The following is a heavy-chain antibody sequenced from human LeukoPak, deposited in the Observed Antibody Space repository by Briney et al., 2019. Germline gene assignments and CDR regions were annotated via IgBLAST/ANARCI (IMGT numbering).Heavy chain of an antibody. CDR2: IYYSGST. CDR1: GGSISSYH. D-gene: IGHD2-15*01. V-gene: IGHV4-59*08. Sequence: SETQSLTCTVSGGSISSYHWSWIRQPPGKGLEWIGYIYYSGSTNYNPSLKSRVTISVDTSKNQFSLKLSSVTAADTAVYYCARVAAIAKEYYFDYWGQGTLVTVSS. J-gene: IGHJ4*02. CDR3: ARVAAIAKEYYFDY.